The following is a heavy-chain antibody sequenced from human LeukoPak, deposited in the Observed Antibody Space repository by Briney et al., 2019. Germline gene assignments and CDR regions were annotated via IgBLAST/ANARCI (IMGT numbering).Heavy chain of an antibody. V-gene: IGHV4-39*01. CDR3: ASRRAMVREAGFDY. CDR2: IYYSGST. Sequence: SETLSLTCTVSGGSISSSSYYWGWIRQPPGKGLEWIGSIYYSGSTYYNPSLKSRVTISVDTSKNQFSLKLSSVTAADTAVYYCASRRAMVREAGFDYWGQGTLVTVSS. J-gene: IGHJ4*02. CDR1: GGSISSSSYY. D-gene: IGHD3-10*01.